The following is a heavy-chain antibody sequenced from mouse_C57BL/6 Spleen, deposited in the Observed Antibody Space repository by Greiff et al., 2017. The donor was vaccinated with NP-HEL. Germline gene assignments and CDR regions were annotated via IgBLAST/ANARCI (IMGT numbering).Heavy chain of an antibody. V-gene: IGHV1-61*01. D-gene: IGHD2-4*01. Sequence: QVQLQQPGAELVRPGSSVKLSCKASGYTFTSYWMDWVKQRPGQGLEWIGNIYPSDSETHYNQKFKDKATLTVDKSSSTAYMQLSSLTSEDSAVYYCAVYDYDGYYFDYWGQGTTLTVSS. CDR1: GYTFTSYW. J-gene: IGHJ2*01. CDR2: IYPSDSET. CDR3: AVYDYDGYYFDY.